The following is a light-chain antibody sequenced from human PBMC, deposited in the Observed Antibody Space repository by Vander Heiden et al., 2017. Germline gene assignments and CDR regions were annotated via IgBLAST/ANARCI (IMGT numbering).Light chain of an antibody. V-gene: IGKV1-27*01. CDR3: QEYNSAPWT. Sequence: DIQMTQSPSSLSASVGDRVTITCRASQGISSYLAWYQQKPGKVPKLLIYAASTLQSGAPARFSGSGSGTDFTLTISSLQPEDVATYYCQEYNSAPWTFGQGTKVEIK. CDR2: AAS. J-gene: IGKJ1*01. CDR1: QGISSY.